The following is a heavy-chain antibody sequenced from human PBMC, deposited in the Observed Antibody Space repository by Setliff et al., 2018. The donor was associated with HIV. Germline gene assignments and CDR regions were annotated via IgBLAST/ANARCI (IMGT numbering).Heavy chain of an antibody. V-gene: IGHV4-30-4*08. J-gene: IGHJ6*03. CDR2: IYYSGST. D-gene: IGHD5-18*01. CDR1: GGSISSGDYY. Sequence: PSETLSLTCTVSGGSISSGDYYWSWIRQPPGKGLEWIGYIYYSGSTYYNPSLKSRVTISVDTSKNQFSLKPSSVTAADTAVYYCARDTLASGGTAMVNYYYYYMDVWGKGTTVTVSS. CDR3: ARDTLASGGTAMVNYYYYYMDV.